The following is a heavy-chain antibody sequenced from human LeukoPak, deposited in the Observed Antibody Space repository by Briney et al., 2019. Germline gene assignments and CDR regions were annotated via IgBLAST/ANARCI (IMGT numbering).Heavy chain of an antibody. CDR2: ISSSSNYI. V-gene: IGHV3-21*01. J-gene: IGHJ4*02. CDR3: ARGTPTTRDFDY. D-gene: IGHD4-11*01. CDR1: GLTFSSYN. Sequence: PGGSLRLSCVASGLTFSSYNMNWVRRAPGKGLEWVSFISSSSNYIYYADSVKGRFTISRDNAKNSLLLQMNSLRAEDTAVYYCARGTPTTRDFDYWGQGTLVTVSS.